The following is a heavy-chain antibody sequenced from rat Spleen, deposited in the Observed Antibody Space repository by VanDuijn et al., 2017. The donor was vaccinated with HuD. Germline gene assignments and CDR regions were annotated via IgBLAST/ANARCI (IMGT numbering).Heavy chain of an antibody. CDR2: ISTSGSST. CDR3: ARHLLPGSPYYFDY. CDR1: GFTFSNYY. J-gene: IGHJ2*01. Sequence: EVQLVESGGGLVQPGRSLKLSCAASGFTFSNYYMAWVRQAPKKGLEWVATISTSGSSTYYPDSVKGRFTISRDNAKSTLYLQMDSLRSEDTATYYCARHLLPGSPYYFDYWGQGVMVTVSS. V-gene: IGHV5-25*01. D-gene: IGHD1-4*01.